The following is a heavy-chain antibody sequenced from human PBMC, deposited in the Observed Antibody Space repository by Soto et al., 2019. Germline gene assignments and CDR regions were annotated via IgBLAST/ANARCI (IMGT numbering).Heavy chain of an antibody. V-gene: IGHV4-59*01. D-gene: IGHD3-10*01. Sequence: LSLPFTVSGGSLSSYYWSWIRQPPGKGLEWIGYIYYSGSTNYNPSLKSRVTISVDTSKNQFSLKLSSVTAADTAVYYCAIGGSGSYYNPYYFDYWGQGTLVTVSS. CDR1: GGSLSSYY. J-gene: IGHJ4*02. CDR3: AIGGSGSYYNPYYFDY. CDR2: IYYSGST.